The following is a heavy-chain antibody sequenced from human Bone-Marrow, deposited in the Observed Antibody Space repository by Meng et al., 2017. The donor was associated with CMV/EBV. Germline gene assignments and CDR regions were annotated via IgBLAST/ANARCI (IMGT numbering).Heavy chain of an antibody. CDR2: ILNSGAT. CDR3: ANYRFASMMDY. J-gene: IGHJ4*02. D-gene: IGHD2/OR15-2a*01. Sequence: CTVSGDSFSTNTFYWGWIRQPPGKGLEWIGHILNSGATSYNPSLKTRVTISVDMSKNQFSLNLNSVTAADTAVYYCANYRFASMMDYWGQGTLVTVSS. V-gene: IGHV4-39*07. CDR1: GDSFSTNTFY.